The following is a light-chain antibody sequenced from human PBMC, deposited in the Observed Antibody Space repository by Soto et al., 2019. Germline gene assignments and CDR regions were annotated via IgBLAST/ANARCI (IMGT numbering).Light chain of an antibody. CDR3: SSYAGSNNPFV. CDR2: EVS. J-gene: IGLJ1*01. V-gene: IGLV2-8*01. Sequence: QSVLTQPPSSSGSPGQSVTISCTGTSSDVGGYKYVSWYQQHPGKAPKLMIYEVSKRPPGVPDRFSGSKSGNTASLTVSGLQAEDEADYYCSSYAGSNNPFVFGTGTKSPS. CDR1: SSDVGGYKY.